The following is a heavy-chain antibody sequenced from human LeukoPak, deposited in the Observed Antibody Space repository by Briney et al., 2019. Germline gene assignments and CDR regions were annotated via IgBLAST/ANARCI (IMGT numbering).Heavy chain of an antibody. Sequence: ASVKVSCKASGYTFTSYGISWVRQAPGQGLAWMGWISAYNGNTNYAQKLQGRVTMTTDTSTSTAYMELRSLRSDDTAVYYCARARLIVATRWCDPWGQGTLVTVFS. J-gene: IGHJ5*02. CDR1: GYTFTSYG. CDR2: ISAYNGNT. CDR3: ARARLIVATRWCDP. D-gene: IGHD5-12*01. V-gene: IGHV1-18*01.